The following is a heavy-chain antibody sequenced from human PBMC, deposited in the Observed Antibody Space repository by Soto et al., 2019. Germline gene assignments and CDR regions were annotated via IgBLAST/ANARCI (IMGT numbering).Heavy chain of an antibody. J-gene: IGHJ4*02. V-gene: IGHV4-34*01. D-gene: IGHD2-15*01. CDR2: INHSGST. Sequence: PSETLSLTCAVYGGSFSGYYWSWVRQPPGKGLEWIGEINHSGSTNYNPSLKSRVTISVDTSKNQFSLKLSSVTAADTAVYYCARIQSGDFDYWGQGTLGTRSS. CDR1: GGSFSGYY. CDR3: ARIQSGDFDY.